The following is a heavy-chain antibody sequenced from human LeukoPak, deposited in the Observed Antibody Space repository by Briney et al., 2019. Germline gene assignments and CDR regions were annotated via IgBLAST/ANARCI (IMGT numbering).Heavy chain of an antibody. J-gene: IGHJ6*02. Sequence: SETLSLTCTVSGGSISSYYWSWIRQPPGKGLEWIGYIYYSGSTNYNPSLKSRVTISVDTSKNQFSLKLSSVTAADTAVYYCARLGDDYYYGMDVWGQGTTVTVSS. CDR3: ARLGDDYYYGMDV. V-gene: IGHV4-59*08. CDR2: IYYSGST. CDR1: GGSISSYY.